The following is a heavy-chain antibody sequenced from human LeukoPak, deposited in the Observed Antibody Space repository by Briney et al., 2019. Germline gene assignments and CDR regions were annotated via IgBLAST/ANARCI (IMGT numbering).Heavy chain of an antibody. V-gene: IGHV3-23*01. D-gene: IGHD3-10*01. J-gene: IGHJ4*02. Sequence: GGSLRLSCAASGFTFSNSGMSWVRQAPGKGLEWVSAISTDAGETHYADSVKGRFTISRDNSKNTVSLQMSSLRAEDTALYYCAKGSGNGYGSGPFDYWGQGTLVTVSS. CDR1: GFTFSNSG. CDR3: AKGSGNGYGSGPFDY. CDR2: ISTDAGET.